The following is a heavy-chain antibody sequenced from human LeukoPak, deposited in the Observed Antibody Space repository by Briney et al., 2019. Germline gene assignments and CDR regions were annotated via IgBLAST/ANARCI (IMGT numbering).Heavy chain of an antibody. CDR1: GGSISSYY. CDR3: ARRYSHYYYYMDV. J-gene: IGHJ6*03. CDR2: IYYSGST. Sequence: PSETLSLTCTVSGGSISSYYWSWIRQPPGKGLEWIGYIYYSGSTNYNPSLKSRVTISVDTSKNQFSLKLSSVTAADTAVYYCARRYSHYYYYMDVWGKGTTVTISS. V-gene: IGHV4-59*01. D-gene: IGHD1-14*01.